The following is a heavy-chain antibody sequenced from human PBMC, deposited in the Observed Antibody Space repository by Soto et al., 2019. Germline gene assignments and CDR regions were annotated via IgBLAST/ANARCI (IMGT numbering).Heavy chain of an antibody. CDR2: IYYSGST. CDR1: GGSISSYY. V-gene: IGHV4-59*01. Sequence: PSETLSLTCTVSGGSISSYYWSWIRQPPGKGLEWIGYIYYSGSTNYNPSLKSRVTISVDTSKNQFSLKLSSVTAADTAVYYCARDKSDFWSGYYNWFDPWGQGTLVTVSS. D-gene: IGHD3-3*01. CDR3: ARDKSDFWSGYYNWFDP. J-gene: IGHJ5*02.